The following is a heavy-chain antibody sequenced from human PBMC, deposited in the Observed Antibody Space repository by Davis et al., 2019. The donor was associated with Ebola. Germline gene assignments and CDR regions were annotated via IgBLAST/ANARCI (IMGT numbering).Heavy chain of an antibody. V-gene: IGHV1-69*13. CDR2: IIPVFRTA. CDR3: ASRAHSSGQTDFDY. Sequence: SVKVSCKAVGDTLTSYAMTWVRQAPGQGLEWMGGIIPVFRTASYAQKFQGRVTITADESTSTAYMELSSLRSEDTAVYYCASRAHSSGQTDFDYWGQGTLVTVSS. CDR1: GDTLTSYA. D-gene: IGHD3-22*01. J-gene: IGHJ4*02.